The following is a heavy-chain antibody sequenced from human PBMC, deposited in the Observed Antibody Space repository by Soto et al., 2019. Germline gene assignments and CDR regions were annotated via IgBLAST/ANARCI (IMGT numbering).Heavy chain of an antibody. D-gene: IGHD3-3*01. V-gene: IGHV3-30-3*01. CDR2: ISYDGSNK. Sequence: GGSLRLSCAASGFTFSSYAMHWVRQAPGKGLEWVAVISYDGSNKYYADSVKGRFTISRDNSKNTLYLQMNSLRAEDTAVYYCARGSLYYDFWSGYLWNQPFDYWGQGTLVTVSS. J-gene: IGHJ4*02. CDR1: GFTFSSYA. CDR3: ARGSLYYDFWSGYLWNQPFDY.